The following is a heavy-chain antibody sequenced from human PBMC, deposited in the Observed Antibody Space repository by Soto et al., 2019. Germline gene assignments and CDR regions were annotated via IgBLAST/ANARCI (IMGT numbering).Heavy chain of an antibody. CDR2: FDPEDGET. CDR3: ATLGITIVRGVISAFDI. Sequence: VSCKVSGYTRSEVSMHRVRRAPGKELEWMGGFDPEDGETIYAQKFQGRVTMTEDTSTDTAYMELSSLRSEDTAVYYCATLGITIVRGVISAFDILGQGTMVTVSS. CDR1: GYTRSEVS. D-gene: IGHD3-10*01. V-gene: IGHV1-24*01. J-gene: IGHJ3*02.